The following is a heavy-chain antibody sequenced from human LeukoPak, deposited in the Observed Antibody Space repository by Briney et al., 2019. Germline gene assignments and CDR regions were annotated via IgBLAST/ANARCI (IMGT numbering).Heavy chain of an antibody. CDR3: ARAGSLVDLHGWYFDF. J-gene: IGHJ4*02. D-gene: IGHD1-26*01. V-gene: IGHV3-49*03. CDR2: IRGQAYGATI. CDR1: GFTFGDYG. Sequence: RTGGSLRLSCPTSGFTFGDYGMTWFRQAPGKRLEWVAFIRGQAYGATIEYAASVRGRFSISRDDSKGVAYLQMNGLETEDTAMYYCARAGSLVDLHGWYFDFWGQGTLVTVSS.